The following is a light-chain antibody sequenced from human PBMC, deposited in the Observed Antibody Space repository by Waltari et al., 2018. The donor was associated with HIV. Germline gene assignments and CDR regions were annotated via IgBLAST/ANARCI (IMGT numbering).Light chain of an antibody. CDR3: AAWGDSLSSYV. CDR2: RNN. Sequence: QSVLTQPPSASGTPGQRVTISCSGSSSNLGSNYVYWYQQLPGTAPKLLIYRNNPRPSGVPDRFSGSKSGTSASLAISGLRSEDEADYYCAAWGDSLSSYVFGTGTEVTVL. CDR1: SSNLGSNY. V-gene: IGLV1-47*01. J-gene: IGLJ1*01.